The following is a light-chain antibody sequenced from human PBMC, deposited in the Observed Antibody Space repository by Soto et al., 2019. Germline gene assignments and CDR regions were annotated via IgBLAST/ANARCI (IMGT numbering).Light chain of an antibody. J-gene: IGKJ3*01. CDR1: QTINVNY. CDR2: DAS. CDR3: QQYGSSPLT. V-gene: IGKV3-20*01. Sequence: EIVLTQSPGTLSLSPGERATLSCRASQTINVNYLAWYQQKPGQPPRLLVYDASSRATGIPDRFNGSGSGTDFTLTISRLEAEDFAVYYFQQYGSSPLTFGPGTKVDFK.